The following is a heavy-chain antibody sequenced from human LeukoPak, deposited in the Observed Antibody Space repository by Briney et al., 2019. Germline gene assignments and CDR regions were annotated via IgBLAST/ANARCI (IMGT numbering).Heavy chain of an antibody. J-gene: IGHJ4*02. D-gene: IGHD3-16*02. CDR2: INPSGGST. Sequence: GASVKVSCKASGYTFTSYYMHWVRQAPGQGLEWMGIINPSGGSTSYAQKFQGRVTMTRNTSISTAYMELSSLRSEDTAVYYCARGFPYDYVWGSYRLWEDYWGQGTLVTVSS. CDR3: ARGFPYDYVWGSYRLWEDY. CDR1: GYTFTSYY. V-gene: IGHV1-46*01.